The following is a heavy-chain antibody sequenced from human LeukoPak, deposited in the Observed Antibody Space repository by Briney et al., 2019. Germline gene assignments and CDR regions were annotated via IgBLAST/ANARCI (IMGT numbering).Heavy chain of an antibody. V-gene: IGHV1-18*01. J-gene: IGHJ6*02. D-gene: IGHD3-10*01. CDR1: GYTFTSDG. CDR3: ARVGTLLWFGEPENGMDV. Sequence: ASEKVSSKASGYTFTSDGNTWVPQAPGQGLECMGWISAYNGNTNYAQKLQGSVTMTTATSSSTADMDVRSLRSDDTAVYYCARVGTLLWFGEPENGMDVWGQGTTVTVSS. CDR2: ISAYNGNT.